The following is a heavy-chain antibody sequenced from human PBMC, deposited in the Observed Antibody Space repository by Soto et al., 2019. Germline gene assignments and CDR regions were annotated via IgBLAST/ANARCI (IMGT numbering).Heavy chain of an antibody. CDR1: GDSISNLDYF. Sequence: SETLSLTCSVSGDSISNLDYFWAWIRQPPGQALEYIGYIYKSATTYYNPSFESRVAISVDTSKSQFSLNVTSVTAADTAVYFCARGRYCLTGRCFPNWFDSWGQGALVTVAS. CDR2: IYKSATT. CDR3: ARGRYCLTGRCFPNWFDS. D-gene: IGHD7-27*01. J-gene: IGHJ5*01. V-gene: IGHV4-30-4*01.